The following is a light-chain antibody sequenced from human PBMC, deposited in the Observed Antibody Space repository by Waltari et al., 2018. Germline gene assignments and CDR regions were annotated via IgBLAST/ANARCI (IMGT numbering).Light chain of an antibody. CDR3: TSYTSSSTFV. V-gene: IGLV2-14*01. J-gene: IGLJ1*01. CDR1: TSDVGGYNY. Sequence: QSALTQPASVSGSPGQSITISCTGPTSDVGGYNYASWYQQHPGKAPKLIIFDVDKRPSGVSNRFSGSKSGNTASLTISGLQTEDETDYYCTSYTSSSTFVFGTGTRVTVL. CDR2: DVD.